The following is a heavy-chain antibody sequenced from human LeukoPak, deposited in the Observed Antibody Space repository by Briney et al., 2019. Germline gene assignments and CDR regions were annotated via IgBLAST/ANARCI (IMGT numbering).Heavy chain of an antibody. V-gene: IGHV4-59*07. CDR3: AKAGSSSWYTLAAAD. CDR1: GAPHSGYY. CDR2: IPFSGFG. J-gene: IGHJ4*02. D-gene: IGHD6-13*01. Sequence: PSDTLSHLRTLSGAPHSGYYWIWLRPPPAKGLEGMGYIPFSGFGKDNPSLKSRVHVSLDAPKSQFSLDLRFVTAGDTAGYYCAKAGSSSWYTLAAADWGQGIRVTVSS.